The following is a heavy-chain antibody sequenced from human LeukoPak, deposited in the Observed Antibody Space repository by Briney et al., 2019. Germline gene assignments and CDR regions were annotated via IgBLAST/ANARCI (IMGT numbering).Heavy chain of an antibody. V-gene: IGHV1-69*05. CDR2: IIPMFGTI. CDR1: GGTLCSYT. D-gene: IGHD1-1*01. Sequence: SVKVSCKASGGTLCSYTISWVRQAPGQGLEWMGGIIPMFGTINFAQKFQDRVTLTTDESTTTAYMELSSLRSEDTAVYYCARMEGDWGQGTLVTVSS. J-gene: IGHJ4*02. CDR3: ARMEGD.